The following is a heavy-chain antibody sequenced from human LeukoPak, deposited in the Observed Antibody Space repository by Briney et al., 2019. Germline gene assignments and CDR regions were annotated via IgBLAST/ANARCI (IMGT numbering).Heavy chain of an antibody. CDR2: IIPIFGTA. V-gene: IGHV1-69*13. J-gene: IGHJ4*02. D-gene: IGHD6-13*01. CDR3: ARDFHSSSWYSGFDY. Sequence: SVKVSCKASGGTFSSYAISWVRQAPGQGLEWMGGIIPIFGTANYAQKFQGRVTITADESTSTAYMELSSLRSEDTAVYYYARDFHSSSWYSGFDYWGQGTLVTVSS. CDR1: GGTFSSYA.